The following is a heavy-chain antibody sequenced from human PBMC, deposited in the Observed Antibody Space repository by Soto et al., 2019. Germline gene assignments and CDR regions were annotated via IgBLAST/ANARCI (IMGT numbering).Heavy chain of an antibody. CDR1: GGTFSSYA. V-gene: IGHV1-69*06. D-gene: IGHD5-18*01. CDR2: INPIFCTA. J-gene: IGHJ6*02. Sequence: SVNVSCKASGGTFSSYAISWVRQAPGQGLEWMGGINPIFCTANYAQKFQSRVTITANKSTSTAYIELSSLRSEETAVYYCARGRSRIQLWSTFYYYGMDVWGQGTTVTVSS. CDR3: ARGRSRIQLWSTFYYYGMDV.